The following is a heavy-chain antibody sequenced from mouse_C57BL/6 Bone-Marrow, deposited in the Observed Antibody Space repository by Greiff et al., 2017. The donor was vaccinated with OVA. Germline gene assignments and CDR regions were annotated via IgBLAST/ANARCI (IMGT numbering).Heavy chain of an antibody. CDR3: ARGITTVVEAMDY. D-gene: IGHD1-1*01. J-gene: IGHJ4*01. CDR2: ISYSGST. CDR1: GYSITSGYD. Sequence: EVKLQESGPGMVKPSQSLSLTCTVTGYSITSGYDWHWIRPFPGNKLEWMGYISYSGSTNYNPSLKSRISITHDTSKNQFFLKLNSVTTEDTATYYGARGITTVVEAMDYWGQGTSVTVSS. V-gene: IGHV3-1*01.